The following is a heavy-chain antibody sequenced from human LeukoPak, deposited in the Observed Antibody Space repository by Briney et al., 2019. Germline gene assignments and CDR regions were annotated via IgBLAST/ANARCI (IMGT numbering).Heavy chain of an antibody. CDR1: GGSISSYY. Sequence: PSETLSLTCTASGGSISSYYWSWIRQPPGKGLEWIGYIYYSGSTNYNPSLKSRVTISVDTSKNQFSLKLSSVTAADTAVYYCARVRGRRVFDYWGQGTLVTVSS. V-gene: IGHV4-59*01. D-gene: IGHD1-14*01. CDR2: IYYSGST. J-gene: IGHJ4*02. CDR3: ARVRGRRVFDY.